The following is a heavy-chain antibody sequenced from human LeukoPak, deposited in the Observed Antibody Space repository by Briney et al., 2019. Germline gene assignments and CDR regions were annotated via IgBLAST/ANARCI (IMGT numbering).Heavy chain of an antibody. J-gene: IGHJ4*02. CDR3: AKDRLGYLGY. Sequence: AGGSLRLSCAASEFTFSSYSMNWVRQAPGKGLEWVSSISSSGSYIYYADSVKGRFTISRDNAKSSLYLQMNSLRAEDSAVYYCAKDRLGYLGYWGQGTLVTVSS. CDR1: EFTFSSYS. D-gene: IGHD1-1*01. CDR2: ISSSGSYI. V-gene: IGHV3-21*01.